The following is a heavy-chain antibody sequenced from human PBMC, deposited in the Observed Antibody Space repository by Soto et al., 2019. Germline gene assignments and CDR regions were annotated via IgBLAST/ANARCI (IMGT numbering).Heavy chain of an antibody. V-gene: IGHV3-30*03. J-gene: IGHJ5*02. Sequence: QVQLVESGGGVVQPGRSLRLSCAASGFIFSNYGMHWVRKTPGKGLDWVAVIPFFGSHEFYTGSVKGRFTISRDKSKNPLHLQMNSLKTEDTAMYYWTIDPNCCTSSSHFLDNWFEPWRQGILVTVS. CDR1: GFIFSNYG. D-gene: IGHD2-8*01. CDR2: IPFFGSHE. CDR3: TIDPNCCTSSSHFLDNWFEP.